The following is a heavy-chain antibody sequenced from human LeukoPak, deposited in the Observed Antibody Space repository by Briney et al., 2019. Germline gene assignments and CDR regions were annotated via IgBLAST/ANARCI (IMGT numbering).Heavy chain of an antibody. CDR3: ARGQGDYYDSSGYH. CDR1: GFTFSSYE. D-gene: IGHD3-22*01. Sequence: PGGSLRLSCAASGFTFSSYEMNWVRQAPGKGLEWVSYISSSGSTIYYADSVKGRFTISRDNAKNSLYLQMNSLRAEDTAAYYCARGQGDYYDSSGYHWGQGTLVTVSS. CDR2: ISSSGSTI. V-gene: IGHV3-48*03. J-gene: IGHJ5*02.